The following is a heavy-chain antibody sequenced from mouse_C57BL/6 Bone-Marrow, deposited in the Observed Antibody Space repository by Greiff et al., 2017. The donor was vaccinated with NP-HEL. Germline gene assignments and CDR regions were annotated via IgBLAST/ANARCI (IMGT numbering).Heavy chain of an antibody. D-gene: IGHD1-1*01. V-gene: IGHV2-2*01. CDR3: ARKTTVVENAMDY. CDR1: GFSLTSYG. CDR2: IWSGGST. J-gene: IGHJ4*01. Sequence: VMLVESGPGLVQPSQSLSITCTVSGFSLTSYGVHWVRQSPGKGLEWLGVIWSGGSTDYNAAFISRLSISKDNSKSQVFFKMNSLQADDTAIYYCARKTTVVENAMDYWGQGTSVTVSS.